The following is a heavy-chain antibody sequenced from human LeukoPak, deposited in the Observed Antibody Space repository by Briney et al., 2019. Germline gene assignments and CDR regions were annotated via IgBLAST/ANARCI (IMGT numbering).Heavy chain of an antibody. D-gene: IGHD3-10*01. J-gene: IGHJ4*02. V-gene: IGHV4-31*03. Sequence: SETLSLTCTVSGGSISSGGYYWSWIRQHQGKGLEWIGYIYYSGSTYYNPSLKSRVTISVDTSKNQFSLKLSSVIAEDTAVYYCARDRITMVRGDAIDYWGQGTLVTVSS. CDR2: IYYSGST. CDR1: GGSISSGGYY. CDR3: ARDRITMVRGDAIDY.